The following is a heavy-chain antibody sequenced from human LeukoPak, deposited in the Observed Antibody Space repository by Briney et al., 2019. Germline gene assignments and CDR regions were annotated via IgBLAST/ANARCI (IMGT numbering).Heavy chain of an antibody. Sequence: PGGSLRRSCAASGFTFSDSWMTWVRQAPGKGLEWVANINQDESDKYYADSVKGRFTISRDNAKNSLYVQMNSLRVEDTAVYYCARGHYGMDVWGQGTTVTVSS. CDR2: INQDESDK. J-gene: IGHJ6*02. CDR1: GFTFSDSW. V-gene: IGHV3-7*01. CDR3: ARGHYGMDV.